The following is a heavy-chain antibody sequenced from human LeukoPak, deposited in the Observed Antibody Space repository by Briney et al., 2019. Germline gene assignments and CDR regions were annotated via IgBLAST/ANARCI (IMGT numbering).Heavy chain of an antibody. CDR1: GYTFTGYY. Sequence: ASVKVSCKASGYTFTGYYMHWVRQAPGQGLEWMGWINPNSGGTNYAQKLQGRVTMTTDTSTSTAYMELRSLRSDDTAVYYCARDRKGYYYGSGSYYNVRYYFDYWGQGTLVTVSS. CDR2: INPNSGGT. D-gene: IGHD3-10*01. V-gene: IGHV1-2*02. J-gene: IGHJ4*02. CDR3: ARDRKGYYYGSGSYYNVRYYFDY.